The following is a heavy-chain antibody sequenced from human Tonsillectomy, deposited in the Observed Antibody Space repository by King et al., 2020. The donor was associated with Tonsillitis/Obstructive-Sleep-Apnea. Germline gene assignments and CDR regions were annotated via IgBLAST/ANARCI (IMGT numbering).Heavy chain of an antibody. J-gene: IGHJ6*02. CDR3: ARGYDMLATYGMDV. Sequence: QLVQSGAEVKKPGASVKVSCRASGYTFIDYYIHWVRQAPGQGPEWMGWINPNSGGTKYAQKFQGRVTMTRDTSINTAYMELRRLRSDDTAVYYCARGYDMLATYGMDVWGQGTTVTVSS. CDR1: GYTFIDYY. V-gene: IGHV1-2*02. D-gene: IGHD3-9*01. CDR2: INPNSGGT.